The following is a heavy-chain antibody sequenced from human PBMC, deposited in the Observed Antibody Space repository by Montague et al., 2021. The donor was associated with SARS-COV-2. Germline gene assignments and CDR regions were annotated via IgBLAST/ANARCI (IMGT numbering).Heavy chain of an antibody. CDR3: AHRRGLLLSDAFDI. CDR2: IYWDDDK. J-gene: IGHJ3*02. D-gene: IGHD1-26*01. CDR1: GFSLSTSGVG. Sequence: PALVKPTQTLTLTCTFSGFSLSTSGVGVGWIRQPPGKALEWPALIYWDDDKRYSPSLKSRLTITKGTSKNQVVLTMTNMDPVDTATYYCAHRRGLLLSDAFDIWGQGTMVTVSS. V-gene: IGHV2-5*02.